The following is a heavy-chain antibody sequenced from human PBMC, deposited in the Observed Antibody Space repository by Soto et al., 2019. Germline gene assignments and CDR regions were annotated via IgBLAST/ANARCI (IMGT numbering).Heavy chain of an antibody. Sequence: EVQLVESGGGLVKPGDSLRLSCAVSGLKFSDAWMNWVRKAPGKGLGWGGRIKSKVGGETKDYAAPVKGRFAISRDDSRETLYLQMNSLKIEDTAVDDCAWDNSGRFRTDHWGQGTLVTVS. D-gene: IGHD4-4*01. CDR3: AWDNSGRFRTDH. CDR2: IKSKVGGETK. J-gene: IGHJ4*02. CDR1: GLKFSDAW. V-gene: IGHV3-15*07.